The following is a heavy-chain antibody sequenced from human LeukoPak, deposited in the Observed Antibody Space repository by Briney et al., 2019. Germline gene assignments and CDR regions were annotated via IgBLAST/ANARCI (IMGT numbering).Heavy chain of an antibody. Sequence: GGSLRLSCVASGFTFNTYWMHWVRPARGRGLVWVSRTNSDGSGTRYADSVKGRFTISRDNAKNTLYLQMNSLRAEDTAVYYCARDSVAASGDFDYWGQGTLVTVSS. CDR1: GFTFNTYW. D-gene: IGHD6-13*01. V-gene: IGHV3-74*01. CDR2: TNSDGSGT. CDR3: ARDSVAASGDFDY. J-gene: IGHJ4*02.